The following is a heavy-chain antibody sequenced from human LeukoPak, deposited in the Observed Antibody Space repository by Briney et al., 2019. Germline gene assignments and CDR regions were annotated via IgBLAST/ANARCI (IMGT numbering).Heavy chain of an antibody. D-gene: IGHD4-11*01. CDR3: ARWNSNCVIDY. J-gene: IGHJ4*02. Sequence: SETLSLTCTVSGGSINSYYWSWIRQPPGKGLEWIGYIYYSGSTNYNPSLKSRVTISVDTSKNQFYLKLSSVTAADTAVYYCARWNSNCVIDYWGQGTLVTVSS. CDR2: IYYSGST. CDR1: GGSINSYY. V-gene: IGHV4-59*01.